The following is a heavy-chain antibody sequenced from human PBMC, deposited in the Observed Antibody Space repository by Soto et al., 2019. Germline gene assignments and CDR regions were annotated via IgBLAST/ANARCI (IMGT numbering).Heavy chain of an antibody. CDR2: IITILDRA. D-gene: IGHD6-25*01. Sequence: QVQLVQSGAEVKKPGSSVKVSCKASGGTLSSYSFVWMRQAPGQGLEWMGRIITILDRANYAQKFQGRVTITADKPTSTPFMALSSLRTKHTAVYYLGRLTGDDEGKWFDPWGQGAVVTASS. V-gene: IGHV1-69*02. J-gene: IGHJ5*02. CDR3: GRLTGDDEGKWFDP. CDR1: GGTLSSYS.